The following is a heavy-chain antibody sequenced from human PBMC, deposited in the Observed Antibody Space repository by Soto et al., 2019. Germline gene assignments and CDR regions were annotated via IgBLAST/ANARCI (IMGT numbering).Heavy chain of an antibody. D-gene: IGHD1-26*01. V-gene: IGHV3-48*03. CDR2: ITGSGSTM. J-gene: IGHJ3*02. Sequence: GGSLRLSCAASGFTFSSYEMDWFRQAPGMGLEWVAHITGSGSTMYADSVKGRFTISRDNADNSLYLQMNSLRAEDTAVYYCTKEKSVMYSGYDAFDIWGRGTMVTVSS. CDR1: GFTFSSYE. CDR3: TKEKSVMYSGYDAFDI.